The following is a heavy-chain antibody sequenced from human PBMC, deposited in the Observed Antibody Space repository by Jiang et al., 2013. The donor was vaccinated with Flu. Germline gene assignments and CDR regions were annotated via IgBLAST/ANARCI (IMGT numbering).Heavy chain of an antibody. Sequence: SGGSTYYADSVKGRFTISRDNSKNTLYLQMNSLRAEDTAVYYCARDRIDYYDSSGHYSDYWGQGTLVTVSS. V-gene: IGHV3-53*05. D-gene: IGHD3-22*01. J-gene: IGHJ4*02. CDR2: SGGST. CDR3: ARDRIDYYDSSGHYSDY.